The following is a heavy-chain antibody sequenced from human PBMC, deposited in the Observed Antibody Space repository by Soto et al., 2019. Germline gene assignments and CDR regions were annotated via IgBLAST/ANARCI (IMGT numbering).Heavy chain of an antibody. Sequence: GGSLRLSCAASGFSFYTYAMTWVRQAPGKGLEWVSTISASGTQTYYADSVKGRFTISRDNSKNTVYLQTNSLGVEDTAVYYCAKGGGSGYFAYHYLDVWGKGTTVTVSS. CDR2: ISASGTQT. V-gene: IGHV3-23*01. CDR3: AKGGGSGYFAYHYLDV. CDR1: GFSFYTYA. D-gene: IGHD3-3*01. J-gene: IGHJ6*03.